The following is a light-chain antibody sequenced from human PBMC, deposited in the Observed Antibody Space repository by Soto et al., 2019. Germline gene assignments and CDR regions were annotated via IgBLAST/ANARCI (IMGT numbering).Light chain of an antibody. V-gene: IGKV1-5*01. J-gene: IGKJ1*01. CDR2: DAS. Sequence: MPQSPATLSPSVGDRVTITCRASQSISSWLAWYQQEPGKAPKLLISDASSLETGVPSRFSGSGSGTKFTLTIASLQPDDFATYYCQQYETFSGTFGPGTKVDIK. CDR3: QQYETFSGT. CDR1: QSISSW.